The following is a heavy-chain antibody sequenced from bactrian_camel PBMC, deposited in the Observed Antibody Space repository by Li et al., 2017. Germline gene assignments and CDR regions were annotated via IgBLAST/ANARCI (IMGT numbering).Heavy chain of an antibody. J-gene: IGHJ4*01. CDR1: GHTYGCAC. CDR3: AADAGFTGSDGTCPPQRYFYNY. D-gene: IGHD2*01. V-gene: IGHV3-3*01. Sequence: HVQLVESGGGAVRAGGSLRLSCVVSGHTYGCACVGWFSQAPGKERKGIATINTCTRLTYYDQSVRDRITISQDSAKDTLTLQMNNLKPEDTAMYYCAADAGFTGSDGTCPPQRYFYNYWGQGTQVTVS. CDR2: INTCTRLT.